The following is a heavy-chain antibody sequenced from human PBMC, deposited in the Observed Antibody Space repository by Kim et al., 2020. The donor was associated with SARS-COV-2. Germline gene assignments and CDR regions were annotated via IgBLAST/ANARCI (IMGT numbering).Heavy chain of an antibody. CDR1: GGSFSGYY. V-gene: IGHV4-34*01. CDR3: ARVIAVAGIYYFDY. D-gene: IGHD6-19*01. Sequence: SETLSLTCAVYGGSFSGYYWSWIRQPPGKGLEWIGEINHSGSTNYNPSLKSRVTISVDTSKNQFSLKLSSVTAADTAVYYCARVIAVAGIYYFDYWGQGTLVTVSS. CDR2: INHSGST. J-gene: IGHJ4*02.